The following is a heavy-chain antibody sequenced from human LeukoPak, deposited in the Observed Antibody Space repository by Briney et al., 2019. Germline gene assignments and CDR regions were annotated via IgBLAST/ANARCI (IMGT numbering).Heavy chain of an antibody. V-gene: IGHV1-69*05. CDR2: IIPIFGTA. CDR3: ASVTVAGKAIDY. Sequence: SVKVSCKASGGTFSSYAISWVRQARGQGLEWMGGIIPIFGTANYAQKFQGRVTITTDESTSTAYMELSSLRSEDTAVYYCASVTVAGKAIDYWGQGTLVTVSS. D-gene: IGHD6-19*01. CDR1: GGTFSSYA. J-gene: IGHJ4*02.